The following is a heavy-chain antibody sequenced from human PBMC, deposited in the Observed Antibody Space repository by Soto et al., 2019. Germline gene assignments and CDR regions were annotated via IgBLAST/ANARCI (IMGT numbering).Heavy chain of an antibody. Sequence: EASVKVSCKASGFTFTSSAVQWVRQARGQRLEWIGWIVVGSGNTNYAQKFQERVTITRDMSTSTAYMELSSLRSEDTAVYYCAARVEYSSSSPYLDYWGQGTLVTVSS. CDR3: AARVEYSSSSPYLDY. J-gene: IGHJ4*02. CDR2: IVVGSGNT. V-gene: IGHV1-58*01. CDR1: GFTFTSSA. D-gene: IGHD6-6*01.